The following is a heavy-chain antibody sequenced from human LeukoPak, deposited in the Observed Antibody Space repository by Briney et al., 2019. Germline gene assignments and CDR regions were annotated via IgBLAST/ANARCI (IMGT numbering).Heavy chain of an antibody. V-gene: IGHV3-74*01. CDR1: GFTFSSYW. D-gene: IGHD6-13*01. CDR2: INSDGSST. CDR3: ARGDSSSWYHLGY. J-gene: IGHJ4*02. Sequence: GGSLRLSCAASGFTFSSYWMHWVRQAPGKGLVWVSRINSDGSSTSHADSVKGRFTISRDNAKNTLYLQMNSLRAEDTAVYYCARGDSSSWYHLGYWGQGTLVTVSS.